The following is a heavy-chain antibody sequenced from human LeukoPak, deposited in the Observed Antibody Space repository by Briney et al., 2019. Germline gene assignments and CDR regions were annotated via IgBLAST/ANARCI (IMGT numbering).Heavy chain of an antibody. CDR3: ARGKAALMDV. CDR1: GYTFSSYS. V-gene: IGHV3-7*04. CDR2: IKEDGSEK. J-gene: IGHJ6*03. D-gene: IGHD6-6*01. Sequence: GGSLRLSCAASGYTFSSYSMNWVRQAPGKGLEWVANIKEDGSEKYYVDSVRGRFTISRDNAKNSLYLQMNSLGGDDTALYYCARGKAALMDVWGKGTTVTVSS.